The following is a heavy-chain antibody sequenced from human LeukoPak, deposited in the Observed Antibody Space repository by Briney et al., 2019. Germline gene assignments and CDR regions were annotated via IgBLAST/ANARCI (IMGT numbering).Heavy chain of an antibody. V-gene: IGHV1-2*02. D-gene: IGHD3-22*01. CDR1: GYTFSDYC. J-gene: IGHJ6*02. CDR2: INGNSGDT. Sequence: ASVKVSCKASGYTFSDYCIHWVRRAPGQRLEWLGWINGNSGDTSYAPKLQGRVNMRRDTSTSTADMEVTSLRSDDTAVYYGARSPYYYDSNGLALSAMDVWGQGTTVTVSS. CDR3: ARSPYYYDSNGLALSAMDV.